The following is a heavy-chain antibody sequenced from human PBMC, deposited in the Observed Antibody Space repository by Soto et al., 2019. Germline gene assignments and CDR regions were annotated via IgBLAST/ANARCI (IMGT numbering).Heavy chain of an antibody. V-gene: IGHV3-23*01. D-gene: IGHD3-22*01. CDR3: AKGRESSGSYRPFDY. Sequence: LRLSCAASGFTFSSYAMSWVRQAPGKGLEWVSAISAGAVATNYADSVKGRFTISRDNSKNTLYLQMNSLRAEDTAVYYCAKGRESSGSYRPFDYWGQEALVTVSS. J-gene: IGHJ4*02. CDR1: GFTFSSYA. CDR2: ISAGAVAT.